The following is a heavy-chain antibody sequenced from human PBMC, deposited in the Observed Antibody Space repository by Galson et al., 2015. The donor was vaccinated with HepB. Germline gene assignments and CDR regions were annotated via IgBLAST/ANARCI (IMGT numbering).Heavy chain of an antibody. Sequence: SVKVSCKASGYTFTSYDINWVRQATGQGLEWMGWMNPNSGNTGYAQKFQGRVTITADESTSTAYMELSSLRSEDTAVYYCARSHRRWYLYGDYDPTYYYYMDVWGKGTTVTVSS. D-gene: IGHD4-17*01. J-gene: IGHJ6*03. V-gene: IGHV1-8*01. CDR2: MNPNSGNT. CDR1: GYTFTSYD. CDR3: ARSHRRWYLYGDYDPTYYYYMDV.